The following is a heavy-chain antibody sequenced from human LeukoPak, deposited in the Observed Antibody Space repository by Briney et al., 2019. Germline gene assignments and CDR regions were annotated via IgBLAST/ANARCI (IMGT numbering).Heavy chain of an antibody. J-gene: IGHJ6*03. D-gene: IGHD3-10*02. CDR1: GFTFSSYW. CDR2: IKKDGSEK. CDR3: AELGITMIGGV. Sequence: GGSLRLSCAASGFTFSSYWMSWVRQAPGKGLEWVANIKKDGSEKYYVDSVKGRFTISRDDAKSSLYLQMDSLRVEDTAVYYCAELGITMIGGVWGKGTTVTISS. V-gene: IGHV3-7*01.